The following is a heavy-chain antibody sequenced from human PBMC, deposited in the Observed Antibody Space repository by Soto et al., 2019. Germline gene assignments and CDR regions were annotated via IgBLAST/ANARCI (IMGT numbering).Heavy chain of an antibody. Sequence: PGGSLRLSCAASGFTFDDYAMHWVRQAPGRGLEWVSRITWISGTIDYADSVKGRFTISRDNAKNSLYLQMNSLRAEDTALYYCTKSWRLYYMDVWGKGTTVTVSS. CDR2: ITWISGTI. D-gene: IGHD3-3*01. CDR1: GFTFDDYA. J-gene: IGHJ6*03. V-gene: IGHV3-9*01. CDR3: TKSWRLYYMDV.